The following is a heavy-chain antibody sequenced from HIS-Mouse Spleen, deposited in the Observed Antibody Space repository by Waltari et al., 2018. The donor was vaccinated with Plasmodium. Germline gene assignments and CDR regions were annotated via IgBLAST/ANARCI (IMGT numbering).Heavy chain of an antibody. V-gene: IGHV3-53*02. CDR3: ARAHWGPDDY. Sequence: EVQLVETGGGLIQPGGSLRLSCAASGFTVSSNYMSWVRQARGKGLAWVSVIYSGGSTYYADSVKGRFTISRDNSKNTLYLQMNSLRAEDTAVYYCARAHWGPDDYWGQGTLVTVSS. CDR1: GFTVSSNY. D-gene: IGHD7-27*01. CDR2: IYSGGST. J-gene: IGHJ4*02.